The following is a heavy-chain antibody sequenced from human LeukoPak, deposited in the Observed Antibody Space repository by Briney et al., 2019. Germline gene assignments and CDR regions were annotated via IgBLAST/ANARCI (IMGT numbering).Heavy chain of an antibody. CDR3: ASSPYYYGSGSPPSGMDV. Sequence: GGSLRLSCAASGFTSSSYGMHWVRQAPGKGLEWVAVNKYYADSVKGRFTISRDNSKNTLYLQMNSLRAEDTAVYYCASSPYYYGSGSPPSGMDVWGKGTTVTVSS. V-gene: IGHV3-33*01. CDR1: GFTSSSYG. D-gene: IGHD3-10*01. CDR2: NK. J-gene: IGHJ6*04.